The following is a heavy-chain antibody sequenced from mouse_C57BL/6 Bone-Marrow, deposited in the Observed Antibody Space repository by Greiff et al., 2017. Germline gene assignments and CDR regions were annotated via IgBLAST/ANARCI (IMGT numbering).Heavy chain of an antibody. D-gene: IGHD1-1*02. CDR2: ISYDGSN. CDR3: ARDNGGNPFDY. Sequence: EVQLQQSGPGLVKPSQSLSLTCSVTGYSITSCYYWNWIRQLPGNKLEWMGYISYDGSNNYNPSLQNRISITRDTSKNQFFLKLNPVTTEDTATYYCARDNGGNPFDYWGQGTTLTVSS. CDR1: GYSITSCYY. V-gene: IGHV3-6*01. J-gene: IGHJ2*01.